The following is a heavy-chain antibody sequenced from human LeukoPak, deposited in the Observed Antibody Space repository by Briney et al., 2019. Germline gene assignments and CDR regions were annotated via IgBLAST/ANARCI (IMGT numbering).Heavy chain of an antibody. CDR3: ARDNGWSADF. V-gene: IGHV3-23*01. CDR2: LSAGGGST. Sequence: GGSLRLSCAASGFTLTNYAMSWVRQAPGKGLEWVSGLSAGGGSTYYADSVKGRFTISRDNSKNTLYLQMNSLRAEDTGVYYCARDNGWSADFWGQGTLVTVSS. CDR1: GFTLTNYA. D-gene: IGHD2-15*01. J-gene: IGHJ4*02.